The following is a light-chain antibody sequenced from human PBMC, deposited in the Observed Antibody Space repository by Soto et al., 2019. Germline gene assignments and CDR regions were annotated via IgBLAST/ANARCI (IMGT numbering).Light chain of an antibody. Sequence: EIVLTQSPATLSVSPGERATLSCRASHSAASAVAWYQQKPGQAPRLLIYDASTRATGIPARFSGSGSATEFTLTXXXLXSXDXXXXXXXXXRDWPLTFGGGTKVDLK. CDR3: XXXRDWPLT. CDR2: DAS. CDR1: HSAASA. V-gene: IGKV3-15*01. J-gene: IGKJ4*01.